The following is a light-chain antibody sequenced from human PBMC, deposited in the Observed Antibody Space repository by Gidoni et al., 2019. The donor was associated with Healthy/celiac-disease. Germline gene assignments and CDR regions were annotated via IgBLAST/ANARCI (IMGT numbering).Light chain of an antibody. CDR2: DAS. CDR1: QDTSYY. V-gene: IGKV1-33*01. CDR3: QQYDNLPLT. J-gene: IGKJ4*01. Sequence: DILMSPSPSSLSASVGDRVTITCQESQDTSYYLNWYQQKPGKAPKLLTYDASNWETGVPSRFSGSGSGTDFTFTISSLQPEDIATYYCQQYDNLPLTFGGGTKVEIK.